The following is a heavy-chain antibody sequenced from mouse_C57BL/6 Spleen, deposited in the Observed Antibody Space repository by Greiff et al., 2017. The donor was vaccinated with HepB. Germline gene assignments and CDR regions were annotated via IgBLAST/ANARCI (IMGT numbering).Heavy chain of an antibody. Sequence: VQLQQSGPELVKPGASVKLSCKASGYTFTSYDINWVKQRPGQGLEWIGWIYPRDGSTKYNEKFKGKATLTVDTSSSTPYMELHSLTSEDSAVYFCARRDYGNYEGYFDYWGQGTTLTVSS. CDR1: GYTFTSYD. J-gene: IGHJ2*01. CDR2: IYPRDGST. D-gene: IGHD2-1*01. CDR3: ARRDYGNYEGYFDY. V-gene: IGHV1-85*01.